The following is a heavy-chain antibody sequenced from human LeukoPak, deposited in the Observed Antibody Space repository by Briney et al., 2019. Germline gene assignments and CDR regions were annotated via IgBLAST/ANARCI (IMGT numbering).Heavy chain of an antibody. CDR3: ARDSDYGDYSMDV. D-gene: IGHD4-17*01. CDR1: GGSISSYY. CDR2: IYYSGST. Sequence: KPSETLSPTCTVSGGSISSYYWSWIRQPPGKGLEWIGYIYYSGSTNYNPSLKSRVTISVDTSKNQFYLKLSSVTAADTAVYYCARDSDYGDYSMDVWGQGTTVTVSS. J-gene: IGHJ6*02. V-gene: IGHV4-59*01.